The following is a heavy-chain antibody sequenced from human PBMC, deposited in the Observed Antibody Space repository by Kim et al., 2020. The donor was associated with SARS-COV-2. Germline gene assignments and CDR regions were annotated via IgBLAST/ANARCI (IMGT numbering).Heavy chain of an antibody. Sequence: SVKVSCKASGGTFSSYAISWVRQAPGQGLEWMGGIIPIFGTANYAQKFQGRVTITADESTSTAYMELSSLRSEDTAVYYCARGVEYSSSSAYFQHWGQGTLVTVSS. CDR2: IIPIFGTA. J-gene: IGHJ1*01. CDR3: ARGVEYSSSSAYFQH. D-gene: IGHD6-6*01. CDR1: GGTFSSYA. V-gene: IGHV1-69*13.